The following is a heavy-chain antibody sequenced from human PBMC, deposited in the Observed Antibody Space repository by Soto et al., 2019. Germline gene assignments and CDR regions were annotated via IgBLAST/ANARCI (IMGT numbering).Heavy chain of an antibody. J-gene: IGHJ5*02. CDR3: ARDYLEWLFSNWFDP. CDR1: GFTFSSYA. V-gene: IGHV3-30-3*01. Sequence: SLRLSCAASGFTFSSYAMHWVRQAPGKGLEWVAVISYDGSNKYYADSVKGRFTISRDNSKNTLYLQMNSLRAEDTAVYYCARDYLEWLFSNWFDPWGQGTLVTVSS. CDR2: ISYDGSNK. D-gene: IGHD3-3*01.